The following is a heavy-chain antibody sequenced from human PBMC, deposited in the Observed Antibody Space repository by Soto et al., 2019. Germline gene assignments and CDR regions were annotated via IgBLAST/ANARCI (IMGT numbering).Heavy chain of an antibody. CDR1: GFTFSSYA. CDR3: AKDPHPAITMIVVVP. J-gene: IGHJ5*02. D-gene: IGHD3-22*01. Sequence: PVGSLRLSCAASGFTFSSYAMSWVRQAPGKGLEWVSAISGSGGSTYYADSVKGRFTISRDNSKNTLYLQMNSLRAEDTAVYYCAKDPHPAITMIVVVPWGQGTLVTVSS. CDR2: ISGSGGST. V-gene: IGHV3-23*01.